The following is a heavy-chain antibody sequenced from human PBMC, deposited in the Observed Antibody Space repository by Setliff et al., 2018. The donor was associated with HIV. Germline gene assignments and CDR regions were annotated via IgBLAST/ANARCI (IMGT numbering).Heavy chain of an antibody. CDR1: GGSISSYY. D-gene: IGHD3-22*01. CDR2: IYYSGST. J-gene: IGHJ3*02. CDR3: ARATSAKTYYYDSSGYSYAFDI. V-gene: IGHV4-59*01. Sequence: SETLSLTCTVSGGSISSYYWSWIRQPPGKGLEWIGYIYYSGSTNYNPSLKSRVTISVDTSKSQFSLKLSSVTAADTAVYYCARATSAKTYYYDSSGYSYAFDIWGQGTMVTVSS.